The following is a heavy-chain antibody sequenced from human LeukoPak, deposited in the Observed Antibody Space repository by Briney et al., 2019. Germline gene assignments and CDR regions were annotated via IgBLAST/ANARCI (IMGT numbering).Heavy chain of an antibody. CDR3: ARNHRPKDIVVVPAAFDY. CDR2: IIPIFGTA. CDR1: GGTFISYA. V-gene: IGHV1-69*06. Sequence: SVKVSCKASGGTFISYAISWVRQAPGQGLEWMGGIIPIFGTANYAQKFQGRVTITADKSTSTAYMELSSLRSEDTAVYYCARNHRPKDIVVVPAAFDYWGQGTLVTVSS. D-gene: IGHD2-2*01. J-gene: IGHJ4*02.